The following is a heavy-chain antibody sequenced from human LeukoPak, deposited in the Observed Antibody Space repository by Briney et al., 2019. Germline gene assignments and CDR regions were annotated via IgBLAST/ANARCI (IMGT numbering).Heavy chain of an antibody. CDR3: ARTSLPRYDYDRGGNY. CDR2: ISSSSSYI. D-gene: IGHD3-22*01. CDR1: GFTFSSYS. J-gene: IGHJ4*02. V-gene: IGHV3-21*01. Sequence: KPGGSLRLSCAASGFTFSSYSMNWVRQAPGKGLDWVSSISSSSSYIYYADSVKGRFTISRDNAKNSLYLQMNSLRGEDTAVYYCARTSLPRYDYDRGGNYWGQGTLVTVSS.